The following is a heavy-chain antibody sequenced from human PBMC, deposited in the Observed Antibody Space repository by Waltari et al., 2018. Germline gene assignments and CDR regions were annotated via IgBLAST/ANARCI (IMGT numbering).Heavy chain of an antibody. V-gene: IGHV3-53*01. CDR2: IYSGGST. CDR3: ARQRGYCSSTSCYPTYFDF. D-gene: IGHD2-2*01. CDR1: GFTVSTNY. Sequence: EVQLVESGGGLIQPGGSLSLSCAASGFTVSTNYMRWVRQAPGKGLEWGSVIYSGGSTYYADSVKGRFTISRDNSKNTLFLQMNSLRAEDTAVYYCARQRGYCSSTSCYPTYFDFWGQGTLVTVSS. J-gene: IGHJ4*02.